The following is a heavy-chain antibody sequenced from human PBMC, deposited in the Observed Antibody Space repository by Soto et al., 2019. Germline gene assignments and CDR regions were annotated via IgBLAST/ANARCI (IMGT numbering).Heavy chain of an antibody. CDR1: GYTFTSYG. V-gene: IGHV1-18*01. D-gene: IGHD6-19*01. CDR3: ARDESGYSSGWYGTYYYYGMDA. CDR2: ISAYNGNT. J-gene: IGHJ6*02. Sequence: QVQLVQSGAEVKKPGASVKVSCKASGYTFTSYGISWVRQAPGQGLEWMGWISAYNGNTNYAQKLQGRVTMTTDTSTSTAYMELRSLRSDDTAVYYCARDESGYSSGWYGTYYYYGMDAWGQGTTVTVSS.